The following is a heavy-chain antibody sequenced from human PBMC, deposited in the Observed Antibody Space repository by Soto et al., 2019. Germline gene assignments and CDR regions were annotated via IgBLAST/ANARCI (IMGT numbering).Heavy chain of an antibody. Sequence: QVQLVQSGAEVKKPGSSVKVSCKASGGTFSSYSINWVRQAPGQGLEWMGEVIPIVGTANYAQKFQVRVTITADESTSTAYMELSSLRSEDTAVYYCAREGGRHSGGIDYWGQGTLVPVSS. D-gene: IGHD3-16*01. CDR3: AREGGRHSGGIDY. J-gene: IGHJ4*02. CDR1: GGTFSSYS. V-gene: IGHV1-69*01. CDR2: VIPIVGTA.